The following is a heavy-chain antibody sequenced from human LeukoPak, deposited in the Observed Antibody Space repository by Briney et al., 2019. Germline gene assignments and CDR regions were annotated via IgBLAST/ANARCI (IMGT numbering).Heavy chain of an antibody. J-gene: IGHJ4*02. V-gene: IGHV3-66*02. CDR2: FYSGGST. CDR1: GFSVSSNY. CDR3: ARETSTQCSGGSCFFDY. Sequence: PGGSLRLSCAASGFSVSSNYMSWVRQAPGKGLEWVSGFYSGGSTYSADSVKGRFPISSDTSKNTLYLQMNSLRVEDTAVYYCARETSTQCSGGSCFFDYWGQGTLVTVSS. D-gene: IGHD2-15*01.